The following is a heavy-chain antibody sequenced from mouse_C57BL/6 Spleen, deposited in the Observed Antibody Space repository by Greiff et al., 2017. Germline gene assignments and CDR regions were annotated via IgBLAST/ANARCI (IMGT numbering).Heavy chain of an antibody. V-gene: IGHV5-4*01. CDR1: GFTFTSYA. CDR3: GREGAALDD. Sequence: EVLLVESGADLVKPGASLKLSCTASGFTFTSYAMSWVRQTPGQGLEWVGSISDGGSYTYYPDNVKGLFTISRDNAKNNLHLQMSHLKSEDTAMYYCGREGAALDDWGQGTTLTVSS. CDR2: ISDGGSYT. D-gene: IGHD6-1*01. J-gene: IGHJ2*01.